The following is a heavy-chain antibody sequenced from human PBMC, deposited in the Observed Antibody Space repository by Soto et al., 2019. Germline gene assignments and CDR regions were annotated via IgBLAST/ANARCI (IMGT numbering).Heavy chain of an antibody. D-gene: IGHD3-3*01. CDR3: ARHVLRFLEWPPGY. J-gene: IGHJ4*02. CDR2: IYYSGST. Sequence: SETLSLTCTVSGGSISSYYWSWIRQPPGKGLEWIGYIYYSGSTNYNPSLKSRVTISVDTSKNQFSLKLSSVTAADTAVYYCARHVLRFLEWPPGYWGQGTLVTVSS. V-gene: IGHV4-59*08. CDR1: GGSISSYY.